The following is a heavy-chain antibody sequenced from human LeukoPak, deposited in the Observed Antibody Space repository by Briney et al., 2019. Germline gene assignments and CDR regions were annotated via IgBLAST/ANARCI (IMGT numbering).Heavy chain of an antibody. CDR1: GGSISSGGYS. V-gene: IGHV4-30-2*01. CDR2: IYHSGST. CDR3: ARDRGYSGYETKFDP. Sequence: SETLSLTCAVSGGSISSGGYSWSWIRQPPGKGLEWIGYIYHSGSTYYNPSLKSRVTISVDRSKNQFSLKLSSVTAADTAVYYCARDRGYSGYETKFDPWGQGTLVTVSS. J-gene: IGHJ5*02. D-gene: IGHD5-12*01.